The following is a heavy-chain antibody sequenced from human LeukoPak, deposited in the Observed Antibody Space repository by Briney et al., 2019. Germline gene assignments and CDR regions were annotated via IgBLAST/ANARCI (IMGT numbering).Heavy chain of an antibody. J-gene: IGHJ3*02. D-gene: IGHD3-10*01. V-gene: IGHV4-38-2*02. CDR3: AKSNGYGLVDI. CDR1: GYSISSGYY. Sequence: SETLSLTCTVSGYSISSGYYWGWIRQPPGKGLEWIGSIYHSGSTYYNPSLKSRVTISVDTSKTQFSLKLSSVTPRTRPSNCAKSNGYGLVDIWGQGTMVTVSS. CDR2: IYHSGST.